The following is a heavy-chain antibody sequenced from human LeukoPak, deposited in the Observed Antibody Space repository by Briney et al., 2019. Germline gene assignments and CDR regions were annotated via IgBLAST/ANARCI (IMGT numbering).Heavy chain of an antibody. J-gene: IGHJ4*02. D-gene: IGHD2-15*01. Sequence: GGSLRLSCVTSGFTFSSYVMSWVRQAPGKGLEWVSALSHAGGSTYYADSVKGRFIISRDNSKNTLYLQMNTLRAEDTAVYHCAKVKGYCNGGSCGRAFYFDYWGRGTLVTVSS. CDR2: LSHAGGST. CDR1: GFTFSSYV. V-gene: IGHV3-23*01. CDR3: AKVKGYCNGGSCGRAFYFDY.